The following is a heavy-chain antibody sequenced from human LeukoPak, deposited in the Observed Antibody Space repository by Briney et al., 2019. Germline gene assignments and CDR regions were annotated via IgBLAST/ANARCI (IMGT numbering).Heavy chain of an antibody. CDR1: GYTFTSYD. J-gene: IGHJ3*02. CDR2: MNPSSGNT. CDR3: ARNKAHVLRFLEWLRSDAFDI. D-gene: IGHD3-3*01. V-gene: IGHV1-8*01. Sequence: GASVKVSCKASGYTFTSYDINWVRQATGQGLEWMGWMNPSSGNTGYAQKFQGRVTMTRNTSISTAYMELSSLRSEDTAVYYCARNKAHVLRFLEWLRSDAFDIWGQGTMVTVSS.